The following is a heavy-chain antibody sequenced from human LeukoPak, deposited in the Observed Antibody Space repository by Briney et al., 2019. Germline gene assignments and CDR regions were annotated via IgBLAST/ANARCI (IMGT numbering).Heavy chain of an antibody. CDR3: ARDLASWFDP. V-gene: IGHV3-23*01. J-gene: IGHJ5*02. CDR2: ISGSGGST. CDR1: GFTFSSYS. Sequence: GGSLRLSCAASGFTFSSYSMNWVRQAPGKGLEWVSAISGSGGSTYYADSVKGRFTISRDNSKNTLYLQMNSLRAEDTAVYYCARDLASWFDPWGQGTLVTVSS.